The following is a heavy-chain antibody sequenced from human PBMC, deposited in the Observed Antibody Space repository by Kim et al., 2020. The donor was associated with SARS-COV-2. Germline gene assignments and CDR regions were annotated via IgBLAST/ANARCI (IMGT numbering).Heavy chain of an antibody. J-gene: IGHJ3*02. CDR2: IYYSGST. Sequence: SETLSLTCTVSGGSISSSSYYWGWIRQPPGKGLEWIGSIYYSGSTYYNPSLKSRVTISVDTSKNQFSLKLSSVTAADTAVYYCARPQYDFWSGYEDGAFDIWGQGTMVTVSS. CDR1: GGSISSSSYY. V-gene: IGHV4-39*01. CDR3: ARPQYDFWSGYEDGAFDI. D-gene: IGHD3-3*01.